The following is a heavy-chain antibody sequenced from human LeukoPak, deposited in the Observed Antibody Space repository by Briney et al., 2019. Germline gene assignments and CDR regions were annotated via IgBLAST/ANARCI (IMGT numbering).Heavy chain of an antibody. CDR3: AKGDPGYYYHMDV. CDR1: GYSFNVHY. CDR2: INPKSGGT. Sequence: ASVKVSCKASGYSFNVHYMHWVRQAPGQRLEWMGWINPKSGGTNFAQKFQGRVIMTRDTSISTAYMELSRLRSNDTAVYYCAKGDPGYYYHMDVWGQGTTVTVSS. V-gene: IGHV1-2*02. J-gene: IGHJ6*02.